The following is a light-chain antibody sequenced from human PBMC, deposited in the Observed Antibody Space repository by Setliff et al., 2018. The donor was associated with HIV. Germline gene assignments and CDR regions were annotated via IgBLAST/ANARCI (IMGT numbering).Light chain of an antibody. CDR2: GAS. Sequence: EIVMTQSPATLSVSPGERATLSCRASQSVSSNLAWYQQNPGQAPRLLIYGASTRATGIPARCSGSGSGTEFTLTISSLQSEDFAVYYCQQYNNWPRTFGQGTK. J-gene: IGKJ1*01. V-gene: IGKV3-15*01. CDR3: QQYNNWPRT. CDR1: QSVSSN.